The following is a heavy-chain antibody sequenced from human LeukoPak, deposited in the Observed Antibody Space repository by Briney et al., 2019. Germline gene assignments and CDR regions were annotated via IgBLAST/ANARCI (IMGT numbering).Heavy chain of an antibody. Sequence: SETLSLTCTVSGASISSTTYYWGWIRQPPRKGLEWIASIYYSGSTYYNPSLKSRVTISVDTSKNQFSLKLSSVTAADTAVYYCARARGGRITMMWGVDFDYWGQGTLVTVSS. CDR3: ARARGGRITMMWGVDFDY. V-gene: IGHV4-39*01. J-gene: IGHJ4*02. CDR2: IYYSGST. CDR1: GASISSTTYY. D-gene: IGHD3-10*01.